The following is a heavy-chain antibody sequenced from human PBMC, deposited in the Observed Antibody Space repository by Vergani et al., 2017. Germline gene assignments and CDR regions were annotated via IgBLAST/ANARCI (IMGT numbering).Heavy chain of an antibody. CDR2: IYYSGST. V-gene: IGHV4-59*01. CDR3: ARRGSGWGLLFDP. CDR1: GSSISSYY. D-gene: IGHD6-19*01. J-gene: IGHJ5*02. Sequence: QVQLQESGPGLVKPSETLSLTCTVSGSSISSYYWSWIRQPPGKGLEWIGYIYYSGSTNYNPSLKSRVTISVDTSKNQFSLKLSSVTAADTAVYYCARRGSGWGLLFDPWGQGTLVTVSS.